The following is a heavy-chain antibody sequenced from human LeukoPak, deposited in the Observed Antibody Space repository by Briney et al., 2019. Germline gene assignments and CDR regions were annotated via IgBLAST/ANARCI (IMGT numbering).Heavy chain of an antibody. CDR1: GGPLSAYY. J-gene: IGHJ4*02. D-gene: IGHD1-1*01. V-gene: IGHV4-59*03. Sequence: SETLSLTCTVSGGPLSAYYWTWIRQPPENGLEWIGYIYDNGNTNYNPSLKSRVTISVDTSKNQFSLKLSPVTAADTAVYYCATGETGSTLGGYWGQGTLVTVSS. CDR3: ATGETGSTLGGY. CDR2: IYDNGNT.